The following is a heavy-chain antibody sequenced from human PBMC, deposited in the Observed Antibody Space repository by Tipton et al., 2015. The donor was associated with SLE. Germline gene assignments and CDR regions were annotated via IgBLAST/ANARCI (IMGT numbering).Heavy chain of an antibody. J-gene: IGHJ3*02. CDR1: GFTFSSYW. V-gene: IGHV3-74*01. CDR3: AREHSSGDAFDI. D-gene: IGHD6-19*01. Sequence: SLRLSCAASGFTFSSYWMHWVRQAPGKGLVWVSRINSDGSSTSYADSVKGRFTISRDNAKNTLYLQMNSLRAEDTAVHYCAREHSSGDAFDIWGQGTMVTVSS. CDR2: INSDGSST.